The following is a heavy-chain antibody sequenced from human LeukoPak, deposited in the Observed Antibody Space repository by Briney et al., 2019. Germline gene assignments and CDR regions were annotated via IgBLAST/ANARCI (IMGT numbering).Heavy chain of an antibody. CDR3: ARDLRATTMVRGVIITLAY. Sequence: ASVKVSCKASGYTFTSYGISWVRQAPGQGPEWMGWISAYNGNTNYAQKLQGRVTMTTDTSTSTAYMELRSLRSDDTAVYYCARDLRATTMVRGVIITLAYWGQGTLVTVSS. D-gene: IGHD3-10*01. CDR2: ISAYNGNT. V-gene: IGHV1-18*01. J-gene: IGHJ4*02. CDR1: GYTFTSYG.